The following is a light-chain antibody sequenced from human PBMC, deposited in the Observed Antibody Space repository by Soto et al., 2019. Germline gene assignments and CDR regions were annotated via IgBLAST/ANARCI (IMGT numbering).Light chain of an antibody. CDR3: STWDDSLNGWV. J-gene: IGLJ3*02. Sequence: QSALTQPPSASGTPGQRVAISCSGSTSNIGDNTVHWYQQLAGTAPKVLIYNNDRRPSGVPDRFSGSKSGTSASLAISGLQSEDEADYFCSTWDDSLNGWVFGGGTKLTVL. CDR1: TSNIGDNT. CDR2: NND. V-gene: IGLV1-44*01.